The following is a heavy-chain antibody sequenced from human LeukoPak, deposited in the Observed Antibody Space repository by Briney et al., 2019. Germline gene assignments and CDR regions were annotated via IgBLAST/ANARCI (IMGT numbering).Heavy chain of an antibody. CDR1: GYTFTSYD. D-gene: IGHD3-10*01. CDR3: ARVRTMVRGVIIPKTRYNWFDP. V-gene: IGHV1-8*01. CDR2: MNPKSGNT. Sequence: ASVKVSCKASGYTFTSYDINWVRQATGQGLEWMGWMNPKSGNTGYAQKFQGRVTMTRNTSISTAYMELSSLRSEDTAVYYCARVRTMVRGVIIPKTRYNWFDPWGQGTLVTVSS. J-gene: IGHJ5*02.